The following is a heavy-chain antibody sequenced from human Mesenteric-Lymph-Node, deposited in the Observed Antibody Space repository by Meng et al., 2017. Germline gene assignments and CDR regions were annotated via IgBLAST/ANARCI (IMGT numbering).Heavy chain of an antibody. Sequence: GESLKISCAASGFTFSRYSTNWVRQAPGKGLEWVSSISGSSSSSSTYRYYADSVKGRFTISRDNAKNSLYLQMNSLRAEDTAVYFCARVVTYYDFLTGYSDCWGQRTLVTVSS. CDR1: GFTFSRYS. CDR3: ARVVTYYDFLTGYSDC. J-gene: IGHJ4*02. D-gene: IGHD3-9*01. CDR2: ISGSSSSSSTYR. V-gene: IGHV3-21*01.